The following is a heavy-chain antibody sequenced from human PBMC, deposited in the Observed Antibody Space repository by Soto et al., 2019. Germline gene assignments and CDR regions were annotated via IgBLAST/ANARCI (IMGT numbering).Heavy chain of an antibody. Sequence: QLHLVQSGAVVKKPGASVTVSCSASGYPVTAYYMHWVRQAPGRGLEWMGGINPATGAAKYTQTFQGRVHGTRDTSTGTVFMELSGLTSEDTAVFYWARGGGVGVAGSAAFDMWGQGTLVTVSS. D-gene: IGHD3-3*01. CDR3: ARGGGVGVAGSAAFDM. V-gene: IGHV1-2*02. CDR1: GYPVTAYY. J-gene: IGHJ3*02. CDR2: INPATGAA.